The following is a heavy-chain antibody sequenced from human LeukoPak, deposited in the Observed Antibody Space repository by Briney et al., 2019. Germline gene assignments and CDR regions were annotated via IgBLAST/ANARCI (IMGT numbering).Heavy chain of an antibody. CDR1: GFTFSKYW. V-gene: IGHV3-7*01. Sequence: GGSLRLSCAASGFTFSKYWMSWVRQAPGKGLEWVANIKQEGSEKNYMDSVKGRFTISRDNAKNSLYLQMNSLRAEDTAVYYCASLFTGSGSYYNEAFDIWGQGTMVTVSS. J-gene: IGHJ3*02. CDR3: ASLFTGSGSYYNEAFDI. CDR2: IKQEGSEK. D-gene: IGHD3-10*01.